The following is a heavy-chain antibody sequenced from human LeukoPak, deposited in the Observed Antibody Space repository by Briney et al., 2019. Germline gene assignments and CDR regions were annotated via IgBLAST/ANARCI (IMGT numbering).Heavy chain of an antibody. J-gene: IGHJ4*02. CDR2: IYYSGST. CDR3: ARVRMGDGYNFFDY. D-gene: IGHD5-24*01. V-gene: IGHV4-39*07. Sequence: SETLSLTCTVSGGSISSSSYYWGWIRQPPGKGLEWIGSIYYSGSTYYNPSLKSRVTISVDTSKNQFSLKLSSVTAADTAVYYCARVRMGDGYNFFDYWGQGTLVTVSS. CDR1: GGSISSSSYY.